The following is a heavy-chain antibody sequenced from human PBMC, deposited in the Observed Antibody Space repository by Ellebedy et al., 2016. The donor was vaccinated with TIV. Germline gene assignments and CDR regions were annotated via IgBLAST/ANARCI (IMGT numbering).Heavy chain of an antibody. CDR3: ARARRGLLWADN. D-gene: IGHD4-17*01. CDR1: GYIFTAYY. V-gene: IGHV1-8*02. CDR2: MNPNSANT. Sequence: ASVKVSCKPSGYIFTAYYIHWVRQATGQGLEWMGWMNPNSANTGYAEKFRYTVTLTRDTSTDTAYMELKSLRSEDTAVYYCARARRGLLWADNWGQGTLVAVSS. J-gene: IGHJ4*02.